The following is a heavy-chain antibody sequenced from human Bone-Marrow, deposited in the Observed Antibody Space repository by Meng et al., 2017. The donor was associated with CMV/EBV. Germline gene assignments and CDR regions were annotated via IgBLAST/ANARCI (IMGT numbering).Heavy chain of an antibody. CDR1: GYTFTSYG. Sequence: ASVKVSCKASGYTFTSYGISWVRQAPGQGLEWRGWISAYNGNTNYAQKLQGRVTMTTDTSTSTAYMELRSLRSDDTAVYYCAREVAFVVVPAAISWGWFDPWGQGTLVTVSS. CDR2: ISAYNGNT. V-gene: IGHV1-18*01. J-gene: IGHJ5*02. D-gene: IGHD2-2*01. CDR3: AREVAFVVVPAAISWGWFDP.